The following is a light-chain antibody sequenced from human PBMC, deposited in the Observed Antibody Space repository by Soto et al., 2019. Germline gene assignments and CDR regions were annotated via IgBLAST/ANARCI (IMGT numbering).Light chain of an antibody. CDR3: QQRNNWPPIT. V-gene: IGKV3-11*01. CDR2: DAS. CDR1: QSVRRY. Sequence: EIVLTQSPATLSLSPWERATLSCRASQSVRRYLAWYQQKPGQAPRLLIYDASTRATGIPARFSGSGSETDFTLTITSLEPEDFAVYYCQQRNNWPPITFGQGTRLEI. J-gene: IGKJ5*01.